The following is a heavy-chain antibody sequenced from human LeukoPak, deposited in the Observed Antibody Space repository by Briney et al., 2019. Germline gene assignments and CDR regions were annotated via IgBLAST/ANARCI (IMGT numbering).Heavy chain of an antibody. CDR2: IYYSGST. V-gene: IGHV4-31*03. Sequence: SQTLSLTCTVSGGSISSGGYYWSWIRQHPGKGLEWIGYIYYSGSTYYNPSLKSRVTISVDTSKNQSSLKLSSVTAADTAVYYCARGGVVVPAAPWGGNWFDPWGQGTLVTVSS. D-gene: IGHD2-2*01. CDR3: ARGGVVVPAAPWGGNWFDP. CDR1: GGSISSGGYY. J-gene: IGHJ5*02.